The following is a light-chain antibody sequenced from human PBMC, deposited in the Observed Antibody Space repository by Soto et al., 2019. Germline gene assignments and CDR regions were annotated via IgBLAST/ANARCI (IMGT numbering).Light chain of an antibody. Sequence: QSVLTQPRSVSGSPGQSVTISCNGTSSDVGGYNYVSWHQHHPGKAPKLIIYDVRKRPSGVPNRFSGSKSGNTASLTISGLQPEDEADYHCCSYAGTYAVVFGGGTKLTVL. CDR3: CSYAGTYAVV. CDR1: SSDVGGYNY. CDR2: DVR. J-gene: IGLJ2*01. V-gene: IGLV2-11*01.